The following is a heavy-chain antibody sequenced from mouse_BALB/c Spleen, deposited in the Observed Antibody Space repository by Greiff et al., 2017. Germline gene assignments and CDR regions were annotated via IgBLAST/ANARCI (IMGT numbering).Heavy chain of an antibody. CDR2: ISNGGGST. D-gene: IGHD2-1*01. V-gene: IGHV5-12-2*01. J-gene: IGHJ3*01. CDR1: GFTFSSYT. CDR3: AREGYYGNSWFAD. Sequence: EVKLVESGGGLVQPGGSLKLSCAASGFTFSSYTMSWVRQTPEKRLEWVAYISNGGGSTYYPDTVKGRFTISRDNAKNTLYLQMSSLKSEDTAMYYCAREGYYGNSWFADWGQGTLGTVSA.